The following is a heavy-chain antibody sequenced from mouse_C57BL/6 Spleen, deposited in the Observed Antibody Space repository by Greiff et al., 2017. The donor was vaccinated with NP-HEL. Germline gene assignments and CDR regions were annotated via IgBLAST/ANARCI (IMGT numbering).Heavy chain of an antibody. CDR1: GYTFTSYW. D-gene: IGHD2-5*01. CDR3: ARSYYSNYDWFAY. CDR2: IDPSDSYT. Sequence: QVQLKQPGAELVMPGASVKLFCKASGYTFTSYWMHWVKQRPGQGLEWIGEIDPSDSYTNYNQKFKGKSTLTVDKSSSTAYMQLSSLTSEDSAVYYCARSYYSNYDWFAYWGQGTLVTVSA. V-gene: IGHV1-69*01. J-gene: IGHJ3*01.